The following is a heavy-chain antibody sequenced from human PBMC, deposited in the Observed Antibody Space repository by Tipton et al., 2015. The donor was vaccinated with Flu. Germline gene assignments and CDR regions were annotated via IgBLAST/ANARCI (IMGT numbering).Heavy chain of an antibody. D-gene: IGHD3-10*01. J-gene: IGHJ4*02. V-gene: IGHV3-23*01. CDR2: ISGSGDGT. CDR1: GFTFSSYA. CDR3: TKDRAVRGVRGAWVY. Sequence: SGFTFSSYAMSWVRQGPGKGLEWVSTISGSGDGTYYADSVKGRFTISRDNSKNTLYLQVNSLRVEDTAVYYCTKDRAVRGVRGAWVYWGQGTLVPVSS.